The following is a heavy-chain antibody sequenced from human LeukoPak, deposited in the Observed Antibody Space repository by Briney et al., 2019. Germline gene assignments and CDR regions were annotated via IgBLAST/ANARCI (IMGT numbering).Heavy chain of an antibody. CDR3: ARQIARGYYFDY. Sequence: ASVKVSYKASGYTFTSYDINWVRQATGQGLEWMGWMNPNSGNTGYAQKFQGRVTMTRNTSISTAYMELSSLRSEDTAVYYCARQIARGYYFDYWGQGTLVTVSS. CDR2: MNPNSGNT. CDR1: GYTFTSYD. J-gene: IGHJ4*02. D-gene: IGHD6-13*01. V-gene: IGHV1-8*01.